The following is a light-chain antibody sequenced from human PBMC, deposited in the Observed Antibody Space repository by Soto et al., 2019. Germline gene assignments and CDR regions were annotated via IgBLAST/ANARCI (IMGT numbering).Light chain of an antibody. J-gene: IGKJ1*01. Sequence: EIVLTQSPGSLSLSPGQRATLSCRASQSVDTTFFAWYQKKPGQAPRLLIYGASKSATGIPDRFSGSGSGTDFTLSISRLEPEDFAEYYCQQYMSSVTFGQGTKVEIK. CDR2: GAS. CDR1: QSVDTTF. CDR3: QQYMSSVT. V-gene: IGKV3-20*01.